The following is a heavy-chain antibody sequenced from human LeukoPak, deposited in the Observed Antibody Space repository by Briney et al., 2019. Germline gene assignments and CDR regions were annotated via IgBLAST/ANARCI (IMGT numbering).Heavy chain of an antibody. CDR1: GGTFSSYA. D-gene: IGHD3-22*01. V-gene: IGHV1-69*15. CDR3: ASSYYYDSSGYYEVDY. Sequence: GSSVKVSCKASGGTFSSYAISWVRQAPGQGLEWMGRIIPIFGIANYAQKFQGRVTITADESTSTAYMELSSLRSEDTAVYYCASSYYYDSSGYYEVDYWGQGTLVTVSS. J-gene: IGHJ4*02. CDR2: IIPIFGIA.